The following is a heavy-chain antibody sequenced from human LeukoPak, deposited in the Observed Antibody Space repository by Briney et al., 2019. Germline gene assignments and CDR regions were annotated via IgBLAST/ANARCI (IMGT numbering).Heavy chain of an antibody. J-gene: IGHJ6*02. CDR1: GFTFSSYS. Sequence: GGSLRLSCAASGFTFSSYSMNWVRQAPGKGLEWVSSISSSSSYIYYADSVKGRFTISRDNAKNSLYLQMNSLRAEDTAVYYCARDLYSRSYYVSSGLNHYYYGMDVWGQGTTVTVSS. CDR3: ARDLYSRSYYVSSGLNHYYYGMDV. D-gene: IGHD3-22*01. V-gene: IGHV3-21*01. CDR2: ISSSSSYI.